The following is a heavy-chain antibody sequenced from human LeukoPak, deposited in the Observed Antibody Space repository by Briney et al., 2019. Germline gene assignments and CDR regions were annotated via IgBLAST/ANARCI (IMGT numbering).Heavy chain of an antibody. V-gene: IGHV3-74*01. D-gene: IGHD5-24*01. CDR3: VRDSNFKIDY. CDR1: GFTVSTYV. CDR2: INHDGSDI. Sequence: GGSLRLSCAVSGFTVSTYVMHWVRRAPGEGLVWVSRINHDGSDISYADSVKGRSTISRDNAKNTLYLQMNSLRADDTAIYYCVRDSNFKIDYWGQGTLVTVSS. J-gene: IGHJ4*02.